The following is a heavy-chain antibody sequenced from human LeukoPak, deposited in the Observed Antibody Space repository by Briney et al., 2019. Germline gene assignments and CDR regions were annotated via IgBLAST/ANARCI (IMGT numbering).Heavy chain of an antibody. CDR2: IKQDGSEK. Sequence: GGSLRLSCAASGFTFSSYWMSWVRQAPGKGLEWVANIKQDGSEKYYVDSVKGRFTISRDNSKNTLYLQMNSLRAEDTAVYYCAKRDFGYLIDYWGQGTLVTVSS. CDR1: GFTFSSYW. J-gene: IGHJ4*02. CDR3: AKRDFGYLIDY. D-gene: IGHD3-22*01. V-gene: IGHV3-7*01.